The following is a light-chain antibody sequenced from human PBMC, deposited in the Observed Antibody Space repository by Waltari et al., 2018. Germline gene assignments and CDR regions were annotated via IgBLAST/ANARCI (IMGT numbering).Light chain of an antibody. V-gene: IGKV3-20*01. Sequence: EIVLTQSPGTLSLSPGERATLSCRASQSVNTYLAWYQQKPGQAPRLLIYGASSRATGIPDRFSGSGSGTDFTLTISRLETEDFAVYHCHQYGTSPGTFGQGTKVEIK. CDR3: HQYGTSPGT. J-gene: IGKJ1*01. CDR1: QSVNTY. CDR2: GAS.